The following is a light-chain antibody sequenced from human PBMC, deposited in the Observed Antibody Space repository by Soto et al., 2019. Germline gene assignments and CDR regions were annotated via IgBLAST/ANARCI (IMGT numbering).Light chain of an antibody. CDR3: QQSYSTHPT. CDR2: TAS. V-gene: IGKV1-39*01. J-gene: IGKJ2*01. Sequence: DIKMTQSPSSLSASVGDRVTITCRASQYISNYLNWYQQKSGTAPKLLIHTASTLQSGVTSRFSGRGSGPDFTLTISSVQPEDFAIYFCQQSYSTHPTFGQGTTLEIK. CDR1: QYISNY.